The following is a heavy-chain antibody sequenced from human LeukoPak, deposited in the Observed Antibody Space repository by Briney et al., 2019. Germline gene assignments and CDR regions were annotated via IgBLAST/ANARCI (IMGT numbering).Heavy chain of an antibody. V-gene: IGHV1-18*01. Sequence: ASVKVSCKTSGYTFTRHGISWVRQAPGQGLEWMGWINPYNGHTNYAQNFQGRVTMTTDKSTSTVYMEVRSLRSDDTAVYYCARGGYYASSVSPHNWFDPWGQGTLVTVSS. D-gene: IGHD3-22*01. CDR1: GYTFTRHG. CDR3: ARGGYYASSVSPHNWFDP. J-gene: IGHJ5*02. CDR2: INPYNGHT.